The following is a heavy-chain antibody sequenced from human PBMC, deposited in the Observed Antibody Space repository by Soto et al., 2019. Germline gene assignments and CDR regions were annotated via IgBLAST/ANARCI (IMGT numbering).Heavy chain of an antibody. V-gene: IGHV1-69*06. J-gene: IGHJ4*02. CDR3: TRDSSLGYLF. CDR1: RGTFTTSP. Sequence: QVQLVQSGAEVKKPGSSVKVSCKTSRGTFTTSPITWIRQAPGQGLVWMGEVIPTSGTATYAQTFQGRVAFTADKSTNTAYVELSSLRSEDTAIYFCTRDSSLGYLFWGQGSLVTVSS. D-gene: IGHD5-18*01. CDR2: VIPTSGTA.